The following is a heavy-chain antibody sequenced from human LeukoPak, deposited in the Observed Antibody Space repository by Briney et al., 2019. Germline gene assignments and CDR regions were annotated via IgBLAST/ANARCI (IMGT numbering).Heavy chain of an antibody. CDR1: GFTFSSYW. CDR3: ARAKIGDYYYYMDV. V-gene: IGHV3-74*01. D-gene: IGHD3-22*01. J-gene: IGHJ6*03. CDR2: INSDGSST. Sequence: GGSLRLSCAASGFTFSSYWMHWVRQAPGKGLVWVSRINSDGSSTSYADSVKGRFTISRDNAKNTLYLQMNSLRAEDTAVYYCARAKIGDYYYYMDVWGKGTTVTVSS.